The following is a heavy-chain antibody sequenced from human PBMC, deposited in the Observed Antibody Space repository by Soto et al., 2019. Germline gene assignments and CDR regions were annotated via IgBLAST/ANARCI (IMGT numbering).Heavy chain of an antibody. V-gene: IGHV3-23*01. J-gene: IGHJ4*02. CDR1: GFTFSSYA. D-gene: IGHD6-6*01. CDR3: AKQQESIADGPCDY. CDR2: ISGSGGST. Sequence: EVQLLASGGGLVQPGGSLRLSCAASGFTFSSYAMSWVRQAPGKGLEWVSGISGSGGSTYYATSVKGRFTNSTDNAKYALYLHMNSLCADATAVYYCAKQQESIADGPCDYWGQGTLVTVCS.